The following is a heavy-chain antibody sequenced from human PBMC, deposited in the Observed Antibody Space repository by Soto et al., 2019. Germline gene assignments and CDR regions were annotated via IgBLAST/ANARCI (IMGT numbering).Heavy chain of an antibody. D-gene: IGHD6-13*01. V-gene: IGHV1-2*02. CDR2: INPNSGAT. CDR3: ARDRYSSSWYDYYYGMDV. CDR1: GYTFTGYY. Sequence: XSVKVSCKASGYTFTGYYMHWVRQAPGQGLEWMGWINPNSGATNYPQKFQGRVTMTRDTSISSAYMELSSLTSDDTAVYYCARDRYSSSWYDYYYGMDVWGQGTTVTVSS. J-gene: IGHJ6*02.